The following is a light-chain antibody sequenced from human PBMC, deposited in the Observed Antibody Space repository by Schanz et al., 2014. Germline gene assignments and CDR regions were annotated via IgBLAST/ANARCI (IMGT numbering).Light chain of an antibody. J-gene: IGKJ4*01. CDR2: AAS. Sequence: AIRITQSPSSLSASTGDRVTITCRASQGISSYLAWYQQKAGKAPKLLIYAASTLQSGVPSRFSGSGSGTHFTLTISCLQSEDFATYYCQQYYSYLPLTFGGGTKVEIK. CDR3: QQYYSYLPLT. V-gene: IGKV1-8*01. CDR1: QGISSY.